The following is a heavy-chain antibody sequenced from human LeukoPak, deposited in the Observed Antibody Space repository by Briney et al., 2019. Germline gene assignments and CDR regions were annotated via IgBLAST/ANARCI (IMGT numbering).Heavy chain of an antibody. Sequence: GESLKISCKGSGYSFTSYWIALVRQMPGKGLEWMGRIDPSDSYTNYRPSFQGHVTISADKSISTAYLQWSSLKASDTAMYYCAKVWGIAPHPNFDEWGQGTLVTVSS. J-gene: IGHJ4*02. V-gene: IGHV5-10-1*01. CDR3: AKVWGIAPHPNFDE. D-gene: IGHD6-13*01. CDR1: GYSFTSYW. CDR2: IDPSDSYT.